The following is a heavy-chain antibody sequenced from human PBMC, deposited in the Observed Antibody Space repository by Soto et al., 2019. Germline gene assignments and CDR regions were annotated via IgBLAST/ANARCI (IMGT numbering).Heavy chain of an antibody. CDR2: IRNKAYGGTT. J-gene: IGHJ4*02. V-gene: IGHV3-49*05. D-gene: IGHD3-10*01. Sequence: EVQLVESGGGLVKPGRALRLSCTASGFTFGDYAMSWFRQAPGKGLEWVGFIRNKAYGGTTEYAASVNGRFTISRDDSKSIAYLQMNSLKIEDTALYYCSRDRSGITMIRGVADYWGQGTLVTVSS. CDR1: GFTFGDYA. CDR3: SRDRSGITMIRGVADY.